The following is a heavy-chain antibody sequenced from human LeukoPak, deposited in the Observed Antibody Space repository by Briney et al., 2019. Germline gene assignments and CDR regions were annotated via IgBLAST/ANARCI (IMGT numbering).Heavy chain of an antibody. D-gene: IGHD2-8*02. CDR1: GYSISSGYY. J-gene: IGHJ4*02. Sequence: SETLSLTCTVSGYSISSGYYWGWIRQPPGKGLEWIGSIYHSGSTYYNPSLKSRVTISVDTSKNQFSLKLSSVTAADTAVYYCARESTWGHNPMVVYGYFDYWGQGTLVTVSS. CDR2: IYHSGST. CDR3: ARESTWGHNPMVVYGYFDY. V-gene: IGHV4-38-2*02.